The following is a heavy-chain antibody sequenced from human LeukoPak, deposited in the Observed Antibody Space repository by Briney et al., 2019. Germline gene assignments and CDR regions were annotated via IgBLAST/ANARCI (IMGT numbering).Heavy chain of an antibody. V-gene: IGHV4-59*01. J-gene: IGHJ4*02. Sequence: SETLSLTCTVSGDSISSYYWSWIRHPPGKGLEWIGYIHYEGSTNYNPSHKSRVTISVDTSKNQYSLKLSSMTATDTAVYYCARVAMAENYYDSSGYFDYWRQGTLVTVSS. CDR3: ARVAMAENYYDSSGYFDY. CDR2: IHYEGST. CDR1: GDSISSYY. D-gene: IGHD3-22*01.